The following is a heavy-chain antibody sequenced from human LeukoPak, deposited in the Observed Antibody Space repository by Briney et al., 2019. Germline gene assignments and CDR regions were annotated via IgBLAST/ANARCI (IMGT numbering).Heavy chain of an antibody. Sequence: GASVKVSCKASGYTFTSYDINWVRQATGQGLEWMGWMNPHSGNTGYAQKFQARVTITRDTSATTAYMELSSLRSEDTAVYYCARDPIGSRWPYYFDYWGQGTLVTVSS. CDR1: GYTFTSYD. J-gene: IGHJ4*02. CDR2: MNPHSGNT. D-gene: IGHD6-13*01. V-gene: IGHV1-8*01. CDR3: ARDPIGSRWPYYFDY.